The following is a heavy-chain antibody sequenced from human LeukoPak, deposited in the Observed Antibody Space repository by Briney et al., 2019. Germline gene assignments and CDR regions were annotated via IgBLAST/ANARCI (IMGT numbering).Heavy chain of an antibody. Sequence: GGSLRLSCAASGFSFSSYVMSWVRQAPGKGLEWVSAISGSGGSTYFADSVKGRFTISRDNSKNTLYLQMNSLSDEDTAIYYCARGLGSSTSRHTFDIWGQGTMVTVSS. J-gene: IGHJ3*02. V-gene: IGHV3-23*01. CDR1: GFSFSSYV. D-gene: IGHD2-2*01. CDR2: ISGSGGST. CDR3: ARGLGSSTSRHTFDI.